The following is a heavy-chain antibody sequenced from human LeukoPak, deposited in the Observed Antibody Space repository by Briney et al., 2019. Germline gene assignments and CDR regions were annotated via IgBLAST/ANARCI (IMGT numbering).Heavy chain of an antibody. V-gene: IGHV3-21*01. CDR1: GFTFSSYS. CDR3: ASVNIAAAGTY. Sequence: PGGSLRLSCAASGFTFSSYSMNWVRQAPGKGLEWVSSISSSSSYIYYADSVKGRFIISRDNAKSSLYLQMNSLRAEDTAVYYCASVNIAAAGTYWGQGTLVTVSS. D-gene: IGHD6-13*01. J-gene: IGHJ4*02. CDR2: ISSSSSYI.